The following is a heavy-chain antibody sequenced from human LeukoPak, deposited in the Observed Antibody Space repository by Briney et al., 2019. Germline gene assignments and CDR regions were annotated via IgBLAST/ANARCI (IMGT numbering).Heavy chain of an antibody. J-gene: IGHJ4*02. D-gene: IGHD3-10*01. Sequence: GGSLRLSCAASGFTSSSYAMSWVRQAPGKGLEWVSAISGSGGSTYYADSVKGRFTISRDNSKNTLYLQMNSLRAEDTAVYYCAKDQNLYDHGEYDYWGQGTLVTVSS. CDR3: AKDQNLYDHGEYDY. CDR2: ISGSGGST. CDR1: GFTSSSYA. V-gene: IGHV3-23*01.